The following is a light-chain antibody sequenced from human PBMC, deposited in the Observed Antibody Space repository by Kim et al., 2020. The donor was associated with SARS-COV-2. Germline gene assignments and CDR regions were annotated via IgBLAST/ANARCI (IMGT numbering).Light chain of an antibody. Sequence: DIQMTQSPASLSASVGDRVTINCRASQSIGNFLNWYQHKSGKAAKVLIFAASMLQNGVPSRFSGSGSGTEFTLTISSLQPEDFATYYCQQSYSLLTFGGGTKVDIK. CDR3: QQSYSLLT. V-gene: IGKV1-39*01. CDR1: QSIGNF. J-gene: IGKJ4*01. CDR2: AAS.